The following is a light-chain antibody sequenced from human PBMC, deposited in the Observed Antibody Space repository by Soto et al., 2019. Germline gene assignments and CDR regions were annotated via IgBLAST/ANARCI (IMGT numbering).Light chain of an antibody. CDR3: GTWDSSLGGV. Sequence: QSLLTQPPSVSAAPGQRVSISCSGSNSNVGNNYVSWYQYVPGTAPKVVIYDNNKRPSGIPDRFYGSKSGTSVTLGIAGLQTGDEAFYYCGTWDSSLGGVFGGGTQLTVL. CDR2: DNN. V-gene: IGLV1-51*01. CDR1: NSNVGNNY. J-gene: IGLJ3*02.